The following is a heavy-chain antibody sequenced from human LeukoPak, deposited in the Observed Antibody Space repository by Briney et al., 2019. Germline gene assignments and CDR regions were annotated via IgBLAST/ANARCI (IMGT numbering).Heavy chain of an antibody. Sequence: PSETLSLTCGVSGYSISRGYYWGWIRQPPGKGLEWIGSIYHSGITYYNPSLKSRVTISVDTSKNQFSLKLSSVTAADTAVYYCARLPPYSSSSYYFDYWGQGTLVTVSS. CDR1: GYSISRGYY. V-gene: IGHV4-38-2*01. D-gene: IGHD6-6*01. J-gene: IGHJ4*02. CDR3: ARLPPYSSSSYYFDY. CDR2: IYHSGIT.